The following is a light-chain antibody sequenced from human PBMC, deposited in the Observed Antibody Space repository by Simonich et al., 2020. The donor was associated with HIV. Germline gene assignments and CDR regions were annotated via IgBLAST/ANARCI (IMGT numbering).Light chain of an antibody. V-gene: IGKV2-29*02. CDR3: MQTLQTPFT. J-gene: IGKJ3*01. Sequence: DIVMTQTPLSLSVTPVPPASMSCKSTSRLLHSDGKTYLYWYLQKPGQSPQLLRYEVSSRCSGVPDRFSGRGSGTDFTLKISRVEAVDVGVYYCMQTLQTPFTFGPGTKVDIK. CDR1: SRLLHSDGKTY. CDR2: EVS.